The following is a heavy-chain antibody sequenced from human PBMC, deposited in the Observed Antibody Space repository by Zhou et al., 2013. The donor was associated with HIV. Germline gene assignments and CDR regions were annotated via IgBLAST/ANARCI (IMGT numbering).Heavy chain of an antibody. V-gene: IGHV1-2*02. CDR1: GYTFTGYY. Sequence: QAQLVQSGAEVKKSGASVKVSCKASGYTFTGYYMHWVRQAPGQGLEWLGWINPNSGDTKYTQKLQGRVTMTTDTSITTAYMELSRLRSDDTAVYYCARGPYMDYYDSPSYYSYMDVWGNGTTVTVSS. D-gene: IGHD3-22*01. J-gene: IGHJ6*03. CDR2: INPNSGDT. CDR3: ARGPYMDYYDSPSYYSYMDV.